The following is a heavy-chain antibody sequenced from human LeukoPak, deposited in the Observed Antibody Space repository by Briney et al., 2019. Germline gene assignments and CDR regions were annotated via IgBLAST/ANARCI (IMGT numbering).Heavy chain of an antibody. CDR3: ARGNLPDY. CDR2: ISWNSGSI. CDR1: GFTFDDYA. Sequence: GGSLRLSCAASGFTFDDYAMHWVRQAPGKGLEWVSGISWNSGSIGYADSVKGRFTISRDNAKDSLYLQMNSLRAEDSAVYYCARGNLPDYWGQGTLVTVSS. V-gene: IGHV3-9*01. J-gene: IGHJ4*02.